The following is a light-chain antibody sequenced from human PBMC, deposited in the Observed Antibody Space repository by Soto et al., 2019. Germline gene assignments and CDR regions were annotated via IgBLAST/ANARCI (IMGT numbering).Light chain of an antibody. CDR1: STDVGGYNY. J-gene: IGLJ1*01. Sequence: QSALTQPRSASGSPGQSVTISCTGTSTDVGGYNYISWYQHHPGKGPKLIIYEVSERPSGVPDRFSGSKSGNTASLTVSGLQAEDEADYYCSSYAGSNNRGVFGSGTKVTVL. V-gene: IGLV2-8*01. CDR2: EVS. CDR3: SSYAGSNNRGV.